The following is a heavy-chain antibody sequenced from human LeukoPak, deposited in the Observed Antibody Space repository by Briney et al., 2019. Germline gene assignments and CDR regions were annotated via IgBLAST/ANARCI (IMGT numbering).Heavy chain of an antibody. CDR3: ARGRGWRWLQGDGWFDP. V-gene: IGHV4-4*07. CDR1: GGSISSYY. CDR2: IYTSGST. Sequence: SETLSLTCTVSGGSISSYYWSWIRQPAGKGLEWIGRIYTSGSTNYNPSLKSRVTISVDTSKNQFSLKLSSVTAADTAVYYCARGRGWRWLQGDGWFDPWGQGTLVTVSS. J-gene: IGHJ5*02. D-gene: IGHD5-24*01.